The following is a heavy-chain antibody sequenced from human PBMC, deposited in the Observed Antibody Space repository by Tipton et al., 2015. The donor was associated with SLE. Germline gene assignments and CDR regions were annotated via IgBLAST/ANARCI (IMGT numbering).Heavy chain of an antibody. V-gene: IGHV4-34*10. CDR2: INHSGST. Sequence: TLSLTCAVYGGSFSGYYWTWIRQSPGRGLEWIGDINHSGSTYYNPSLKSRVSISVDTSRNLFFLNLSSVTAADTAVYYCARVKNYDFWSGWAAFDIWGQGTMVTVSS. D-gene: IGHD3-3*01. J-gene: IGHJ3*02. CDR3: ARVKNYDFWSGWAAFDI. CDR1: GGSFSGYY.